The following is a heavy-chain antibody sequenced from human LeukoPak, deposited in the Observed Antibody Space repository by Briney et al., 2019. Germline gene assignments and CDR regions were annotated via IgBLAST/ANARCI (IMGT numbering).Heavy chain of an antibody. CDR2: IYYSGST. CDR3: ARCSSGYSYYYYYYMDV. D-gene: IGHD5-12*01. J-gene: IGHJ6*03. Sequence: NPSETLSLTCTVSGGSISSYYWSWIRQPPGKGLEWIGYIYYSGSTNYNPSLKSRVTISVDTSKNQFSLKLSSVTAADTAVYYCARCSSGYSYYYYYYMDVWGKGTTVTVSS. CDR1: GGSISSYY. V-gene: IGHV4-59*01.